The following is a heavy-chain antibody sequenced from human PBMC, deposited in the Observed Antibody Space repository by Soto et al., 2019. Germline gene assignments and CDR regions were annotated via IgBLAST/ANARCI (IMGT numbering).Heavy chain of an antibody. V-gene: IGHV1-18*01. CDR3: ASDPYCSGGSCYADLWGYV. J-gene: IGHJ6*02. CDR1: GYTFTSSG. CDR2: ISAYNGNT. Sequence: ASVKVSCKGSGYTFTSSGISWVRQAPGQGLEWMGWISAYNGNTNYARKLQGRVTMHTDTSTSTHYMEMRNLXCDDTAVYYCASDPYCSGGSCYADLWGYVWRQGTPVTVSS. D-gene: IGHD2-15*01.